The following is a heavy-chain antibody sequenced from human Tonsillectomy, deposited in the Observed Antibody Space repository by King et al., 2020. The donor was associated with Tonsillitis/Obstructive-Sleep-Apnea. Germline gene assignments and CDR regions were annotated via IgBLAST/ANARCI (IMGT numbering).Heavy chain of an antibody. CDR1: GFTFSSYS. V-gene: IGHV3-21*01. J-gene: IGHJ4*02. D-gene: IGHD2-21*01. CDR2: ISSSSSYI. Sequence: VQLVESGGGLVKPGGFLRLSCAASGFTFSSYSMNWVRQAPGKGLEWVSSISSSSSYIYYADSVKGRFTISRDNAKNSLYLQMNSLRAEDTAVYYCAAPYPCGGDCYLDYWGQGTLVTVSS. CDR3: AAPYPCGGDCYLDY.